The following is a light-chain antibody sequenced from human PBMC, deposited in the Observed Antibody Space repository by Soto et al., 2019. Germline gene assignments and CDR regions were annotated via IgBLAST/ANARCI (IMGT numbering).Light chain of an antibody. CDR3: QQRFDWPT. CDR1: QSISIY. J-gene: IGKJ1*01. Sequence: EIVLTQSPATLSLSPGERANLSCRASQSISIYLAWYQQKPGQAPRLLIYDASNRATGIPARFSGSGSGTDFTLTISSLEPEDFAVYYCQQRFDWPTFGQGTKVEIK. V-gene: IGKV3-11*01. CDR2: DAS.